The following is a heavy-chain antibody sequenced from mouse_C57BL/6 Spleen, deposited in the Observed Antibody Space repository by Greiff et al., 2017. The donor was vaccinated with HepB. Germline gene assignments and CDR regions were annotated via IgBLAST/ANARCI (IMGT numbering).Heavy chain of an antibody. D-gene: IGHD3-2*02. J-gene: IGHJ4*01. V-gene: IGHV1-50*01. CDR1: GYTFTSYW. Sequence: QVQLQQPGAELVKPGASVKLSCKASGYTFTSYWMQWVKQRPGQGLEWIGEIDPSDSYTNYNQKFKGKATLTVDQSSSTAYMQLNSLTSEDSAVYYCARQLRPYAMDYWGQGTSVTVSS. CDR2: IDPSDSYT. CDR3: ARQLRPYAMDY.